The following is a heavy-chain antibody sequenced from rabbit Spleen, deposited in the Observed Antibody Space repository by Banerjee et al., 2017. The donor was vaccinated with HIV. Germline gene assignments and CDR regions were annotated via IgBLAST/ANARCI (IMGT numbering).Heavy chain of an antibody. CDR3: ARDDRGIDGVHFDL. J-gene: IGHJ4*01. D-gene: IGHD2-1*01. Sequence: QSLEESGGGLVKPGGTLTLTCTVSGFSLSNNYYMCWVRQAPGKGLEWIGCIRPGSGSTYYASWAKGRFTISKTSTTVTLQLNSLTAADTATYFCARDDRGIDGVHFDLWGPGTLVTVS. CDR2: IRPGSGST. V-gene: IGHV1S40*01. CDR1: GFSLSNNYY.